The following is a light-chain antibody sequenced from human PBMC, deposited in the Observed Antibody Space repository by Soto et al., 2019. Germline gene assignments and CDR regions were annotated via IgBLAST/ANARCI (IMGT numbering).Light chain of an antibody. CDR1: QSVSSNY. Sequence: DIVLTQSPGTLSLSPGERATLSCRASQSVSSNYLAWYQQRPGQAPRLLIYAASSRATGIPDRFSGSGSGTDFTLTISRLEPEDFAVYYCQHHGTFGPGTKVDIK. CDR2: AAS. CDR3: QHHGT. J-gene: IGKJ3*01. V-gene: IGKV3-20*01.